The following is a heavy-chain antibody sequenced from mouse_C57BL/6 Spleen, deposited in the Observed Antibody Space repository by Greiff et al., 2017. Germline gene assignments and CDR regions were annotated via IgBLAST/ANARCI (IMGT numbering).Heavy chain of an antibody. CDR2: ISYDGSN. Sequence: EESGPGLVKPSQSLSLTCSVTGYSITSGYYWNWIRQFPGNKLEWMGYISYDGSNNYNPSLKNRISITRDTSKNQFFLKLNSVTTEDTATYYCAREGDYYYAMDYWGQGTSVTVSS. J-gene: IGHJ4*01. CDR1: GYSITSGYY. V-gene: IGHV3-6*01. CDR3: AREGDYYYAMDY.